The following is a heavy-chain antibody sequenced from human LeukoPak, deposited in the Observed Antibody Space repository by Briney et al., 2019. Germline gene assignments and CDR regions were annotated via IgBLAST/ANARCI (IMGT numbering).Heavy chain of an antibody. Sequence: GGSLRLSCAVSGHTFSSSWMDWVRQAPGKGLEWVASINPDGNKKYSADSVKGRFTISRDNAENSLYLQMNSLRVEDTAFYYCARDLAYSRLDYWGQGMLVTVSS. V-gene: IGHV3-7*01. CDR3: ARDLAYSRLDY. CDR1: GHTFSSSW. J-gene: IGHJ4*02. CDR2: INPDGNKK. D-gene: IGHD5-18*01.